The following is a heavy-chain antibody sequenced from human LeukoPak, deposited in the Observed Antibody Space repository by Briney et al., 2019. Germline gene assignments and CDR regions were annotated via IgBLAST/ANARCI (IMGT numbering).Heavy chain of an antibody. J-gene: IGHJ4*02. CDR2: INPSGGST. D-gene: IGHD3-3*01. V-gene: IGHV1-46*01. CDR1: GYTFTSYD. Sequence: ASVKVSCKASGYTFTSYDINWVRQATGQGLEWMGIINPSGGSTSYAQKFQGRVTMTRDMSTSTVYMELSSLRSEDTAVYYCARGKRLRFLEWLLFFDYWGQGTLVTVSS. CDR3: ARGKRLRFLEWLLFFDY.